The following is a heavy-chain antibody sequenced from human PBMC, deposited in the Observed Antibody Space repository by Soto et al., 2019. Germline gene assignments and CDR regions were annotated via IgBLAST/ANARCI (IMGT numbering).Heavy chain of an antibody. CDR3: ARLGAYYQALDS. J-gene: IGHJ4*02. V-gene: IGHV4-59*08. CDR1: DGSLSPNC. CDR2: IYYAGTT. Sequence: QVQLQQSGPGLVRPAETLSLTCTVSDGSLSPNCWSWVRQSPGKGLEWIGYIYYAGTTTYNPSLKSRITISLDTSQNEVSLKLSSVTAADTAVYYCARLGAYYQALDSWGRGTLVTVSS. D-gene: IGHD3-22*01.